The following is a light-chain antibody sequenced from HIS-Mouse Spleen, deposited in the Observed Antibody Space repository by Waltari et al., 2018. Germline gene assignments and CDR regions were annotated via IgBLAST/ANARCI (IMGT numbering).Light chain of an antibody. J-gene: IGLJ3*02. V-gene: IGLV2-23*01. CDR2: EGI. CDR3: CSYAGSSTLV. Sequence: QSALTQPASVSGSPGQSITLSCTGTSSHFGHSNLLSWYQQHPGKAPKLMIYEGIKRPSGVSNRFSGSKSGNTASLTISGLQAEDEADYYCCSYAGSSTLVFGGGTKLTVL. CDR1: SSHFGHSNL.